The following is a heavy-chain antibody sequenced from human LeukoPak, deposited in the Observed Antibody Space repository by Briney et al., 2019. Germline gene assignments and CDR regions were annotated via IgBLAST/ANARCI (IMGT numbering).Heavy chain of an antibody. V-gene: IGHV4-34*01. CDR1: GGSFSGYY. CDR3: ARVNWNYGFDWFDP. J-gene: IGHJ5*02. Sequence: PSETLSLTCAVYGGSFSGYYWSWIRQPPGKGLEWIGEINHSGSTNYNPSLKSRVTISVDTSKNQFSLKLSSVPAADTAVYYCARVNWNYGFDWFDPWGQGTLVTVSS. CDR2: INHSGST. D-gene: IGHD1-7*01.